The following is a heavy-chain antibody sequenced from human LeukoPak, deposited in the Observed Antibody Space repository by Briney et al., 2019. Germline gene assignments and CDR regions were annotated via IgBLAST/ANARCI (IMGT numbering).Heavy chain of an antibody. D-gene: IGHD2-15*01. J-gene: IGHJ6*02. V-gene: IGHV3-23*01. CDR1: GFTFSSYA. Sequence: GGSLRLSCAASGFTFSSYAMSWVRQAPGKGLEWVSAISGGGGSTYYADSVKGRFTISRDNSKNTLYLQMSSLRAEDTAVYYCAAGYCSGGSCYPYYYYGMDVWGQGTTVTVSS. CDR3: AAGYCSGGSCYPYYYYGMDV. CDR2: ISGGGGST.